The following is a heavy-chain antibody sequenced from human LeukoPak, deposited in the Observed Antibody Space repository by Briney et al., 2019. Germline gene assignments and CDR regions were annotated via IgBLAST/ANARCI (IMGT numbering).Heavy chain of an antibody. Sequence: GGSLILSCAASGFTFSSYAMTWVRQAPGKGLEWVSGIYASGENTYYADSVKGRFTISRDSSKNTLYLQMNSLRGEDTAVYYCVRGLRELPYWGQGTLVTVSS. J-gene: IGHJ4*02. CDR3: VRGLRELPY. V-gene: IGHV3-23*01. CDR2: IYASGENT. CDR1: GFTFSSYA. D-gene: IGHD1-26*01.